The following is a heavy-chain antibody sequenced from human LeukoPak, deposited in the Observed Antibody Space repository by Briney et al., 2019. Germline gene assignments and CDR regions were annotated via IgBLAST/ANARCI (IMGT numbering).Heavy chain of an antibody. J-gene: IGHJ4*02. V-gene: IGHV1-69*04. CDR2: IIPILGMA. CDR3: ARDQEAAGTRGIYYFDY. D-gene: IGHD6-13*01. Sequence: SVKVSCKASGGTFSSYTISWVRQAPGQGLEWMGRIIPILGMANYAQKFQGRVTITADKSTSTAYMELSSLRSEDTAVYYCARDQEAAGTRGIYYFDYWGQGTLVTVSS. CDR1: GGTFSSYT.